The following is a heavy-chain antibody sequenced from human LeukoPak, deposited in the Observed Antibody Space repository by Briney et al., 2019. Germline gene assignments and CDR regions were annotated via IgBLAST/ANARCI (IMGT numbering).Heavy chain of an antibody. Sequence: GASVKVSCKASGYTFTGYYMHWVRQAPGQGLEWMGWISAYNGNTNYAQKLQGRVTMTTDTSTSTAYMELRSLRSDDTAVYYCARDAYAGSGYYTFYVGYFDLWGRGTLVTVSS. CDR1: GYTFTGYY. CDR2: ISAYNGNT. D-gene: IGHD3-22*01. J-gene: IGHJ2*01. CDR3: ARDAYAGSGYYTFYVGYFDL. V-gene: IGHV1-18*04.